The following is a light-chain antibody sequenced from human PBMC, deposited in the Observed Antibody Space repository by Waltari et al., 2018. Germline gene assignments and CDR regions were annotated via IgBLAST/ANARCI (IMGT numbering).Light chain of an antibody. CDR3: QHYNTYSRSIT. Sequence: DIQMTQSPSTLSASVGDRVTIACRASQSISSWLAWYQQKPGKAPKLLIYKASTLESGVPSRFSGSGYGTEFTLTSSSLQPDDFATYYCQHYNTYSRSITFGQGTRLEIQ. CDR2: KAS. CDR1: QSISSW. V-gene: IGKV1-5*03. J-gene: IGKJ5*01.